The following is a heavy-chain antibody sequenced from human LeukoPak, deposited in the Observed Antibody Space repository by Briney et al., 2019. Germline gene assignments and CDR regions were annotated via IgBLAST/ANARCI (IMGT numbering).Heavy chain of an antibody. CDR1: GFTFSSYE. CDR2: ISSSGSTI. J-gene: IGHJ4*02. D-gene: IGHD1-1*01. V-gene: IGHV3-48*03. CDR3: ASVGLDVDPGDEFDY. Sequence: PGGSLRLSWAASGFTFSSYEMNWVRLAPGKGLEWVSYISSSGSTIYYADSVKGRFTISRDNAKNSLYLQMNSLRAEDTAVYYCASVGLDVDPGDEFDYWGQGTLVTVSS.